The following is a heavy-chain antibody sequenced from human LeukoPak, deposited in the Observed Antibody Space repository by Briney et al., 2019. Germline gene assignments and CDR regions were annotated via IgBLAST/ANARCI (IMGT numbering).Heavy chain of an antibody. CDR1: GGSISSGDYY. CDR2: IYYSGST. Sequence: SETLSLTCTVSGGSISSGDYYWSWIRQPPGKGLEWIGYIYYSGSTYYNPSLKSRVTISVDTSKNQFSLKLSSVTAADTAVYYCARGGVYSSSSDFDYWGQGTLVTVSS. CDR3: ARGGVYSSSSDFDY. J-gene: IGHJ4*02. D-gene: IGHD6-6*01. V-gene: IGHV4-30-4*08.